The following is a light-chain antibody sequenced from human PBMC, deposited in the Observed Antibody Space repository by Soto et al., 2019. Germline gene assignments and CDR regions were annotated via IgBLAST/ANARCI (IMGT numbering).Light chain of an antibody. CDR3: CSYAGSYTWV. CDR1: SSDVGAYNF. V-gene: IGLV2-11*01. CDR2: DVS. J-gene: IGLJ1*01. Sequence: QSALTQPRSVSGSPGQSVTISCTGTSSDVGAYNFVSWCQQHPGKAPKLMIYDVSKRPSGVPDRFSGSKSGNTASLTISGLQAEYEADYYCCSYAGSYTWVFGTGTKLTVL.